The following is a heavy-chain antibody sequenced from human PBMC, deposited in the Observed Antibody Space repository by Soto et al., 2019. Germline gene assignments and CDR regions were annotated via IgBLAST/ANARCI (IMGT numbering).Heavy chain of an antibody. CDR1: GFMFSNHG. V-gene: IGHV3-33*01. CDR2: IWSDGNNR. CDR3: VRGDNWNDEASDY. J-gene: IGHJ4*02. D-gene: IGHD1-1*01. Sequence: QVQLVESGGGVVQPGRSLRLSCAASGFMFSNHGMHWVRQAPGKGLEWVAVIWSDGNNRYYADSVKGRFTISRDNSKNTLYLQMNSTKAEDTAVYYCVRGDNWNDEASDYWGQGTLVTVSS.